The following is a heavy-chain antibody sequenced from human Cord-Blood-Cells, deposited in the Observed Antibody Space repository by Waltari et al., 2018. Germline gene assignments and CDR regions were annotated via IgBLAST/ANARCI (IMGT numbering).Heavy chain of an antibody. CDR1: GGSFSGYY. CDR2: INHSVST. CDR3: ARNYDFWSGYVYY. D-gene: IGHD3-3*01. V-gene: IGHV4-34*01. Sequence: QVQLQQWGAGLLKPSETLSLTCAVYGGSFSGYYWSWIRQPPGKVLEWNGEINHSVSTNYNPTLKSRVTISVDTSKNQFSLKLSSVNAADTAVYYCARNYDFWSGYVYYWGQGTLVTVSS. J-gene: IGHJ4*02.